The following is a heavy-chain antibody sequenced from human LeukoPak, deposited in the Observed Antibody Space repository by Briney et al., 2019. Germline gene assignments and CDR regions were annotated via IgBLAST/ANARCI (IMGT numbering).Heavy chain of an antibody. J-gene: IGHJ4*02. CDR3: ARAGGGSYYVNPDY. D-gene: IGHD1-26*01. CDR2: ISYDGSNK. CDR1: GFTFSSYA. Sequence: GGSLRLSCAASGFTFSSYAMHWVRQAPGKGLEWVAVISYDGSNKYYADSVKGRFTISRDNSENTLYLQMNSLRTEDTAVYYCARAGGGSYYVNPDYWGQGTLVTVSS. V-gene: IGHV3-30-3*01.